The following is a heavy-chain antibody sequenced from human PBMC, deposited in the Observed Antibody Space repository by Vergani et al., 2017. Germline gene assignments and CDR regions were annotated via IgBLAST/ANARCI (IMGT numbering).Heavy chain of an antibody. Sequence: QVQLQEWGAGLLKTSETLSLTCGVSGGSFSDYYWSWIRQAPGMGLEWIGEVNHGGRTNYNPYLKSRFNLSVDTYKNQLALRMPTVTAADTAVYYCSRDSWTSELRGVYWFDTWGQGTLVSVSS. CDR3: SRDSWTSELRGVYWFDT. CDR2: VNHGGRT. CDR1: GGSFSDYY. J-gene: IGHJ5*02. D-gene: IGHD3-10*01. V-gene: IGHV4-34*01.